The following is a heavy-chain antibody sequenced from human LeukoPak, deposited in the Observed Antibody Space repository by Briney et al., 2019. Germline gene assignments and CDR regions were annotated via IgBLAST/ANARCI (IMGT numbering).Heavy chain of an antibody. Sequence: SVKVSCKASGGTFSSYTISWVRQAPGQGLEWMGRIIPILGIANYAQKFQGRVTITADKSTSTAYMELSSLRSEDTTVYYCALEGMATLDAFDIWGQGTMVTVSS. CDR2: IIPILGIA. J-gene: IGHJ3*02. V-gene: IGHV1-69*02. CDR1: GGTFSSYT. D-gene: IGHD5-24*01. CDR3: ALEGMATLDAFDI.